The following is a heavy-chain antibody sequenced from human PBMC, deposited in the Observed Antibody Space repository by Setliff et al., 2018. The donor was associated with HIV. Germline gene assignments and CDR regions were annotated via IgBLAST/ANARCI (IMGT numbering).Heavy chain of an antibody. CDR3: ARHGCAGGGCPFQL. CDR1: GVTSGDYY. V-gene: IGHV4-31*03. J-gene: IGHJ1*01. D-gene: IGHD2-8*02. CDR2: IYSSGTK. Sequence: SETLSLTCTFSGVTSGDYYWTWTRQHPVKGLEWIGYIYSSGTKYYNPSLKSRLAISLDTSKNQFSLNLKSVTAADAAVYYCARHGCAGGGCPFQLWGQGTLVTVSS.